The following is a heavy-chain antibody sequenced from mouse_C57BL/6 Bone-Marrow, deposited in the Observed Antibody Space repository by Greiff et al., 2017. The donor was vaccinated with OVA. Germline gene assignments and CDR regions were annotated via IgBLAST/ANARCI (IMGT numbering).Heavy chain of an antibody. CDR2: ISSGSSTI. V-gene: IGHV5-17*01. CDR3: ARRAWFAY. J-gene: IGHJ3*01. CDR1: GFPFSDYG. Sequence: EVQLVESGGGLVKPGGSLKLSCAASGFPFSDYGMHWVRQAPEKGLEWVAYISSGSSTIYYADTVKGRCTISRDNAKNTLFLQMPSLRSEDTAMYYCARRAWFAYWGQGTIVTVSA.